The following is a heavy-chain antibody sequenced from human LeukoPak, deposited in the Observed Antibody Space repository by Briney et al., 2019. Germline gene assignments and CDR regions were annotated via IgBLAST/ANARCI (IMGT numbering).Heavy chain of an antibody. J-gene: IGHJ4*02. CDR2: ISSNGGST. CDR1: GFTFSSYA. Sequence: GGSLRLSCAASGFTFSSYAMHWVRQAPGKGLEYVSAISSNGGSTYYADSVKGRFTISRDNSKNTLYLQMSSLRAEDTALYYCARLWGSVSGYFDYWGQGTLVTVSS. V-gene: IGHV3-64D*09. D-gene: IGHD2-21*01. CDR3: ARLWGSVSGYFDY.